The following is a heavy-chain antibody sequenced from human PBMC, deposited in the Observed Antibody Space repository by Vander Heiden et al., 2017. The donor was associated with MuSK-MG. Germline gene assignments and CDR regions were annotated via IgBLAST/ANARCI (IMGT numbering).Heavy chain of an antibody. V-gene: IGHV3-23*01. J-gene: IGHJ6*03. D-gene: IGHD3-10*01. CDR2: LSGNAESA. CDR3: ATVMWFGNYYYMDL. Sequence: EVQLLESGGGLEQPGGSLRLSCAASGLLFSNYVMTWVRQAPAQGLEWVSLLSGNAESAHYADSVKGRCTISRDNSKNTLYLQMNSLRAEDTAVYYCATVMWFGNYYYMDLWGKGTKVTVSS. CDR1: GLLFSNYV.